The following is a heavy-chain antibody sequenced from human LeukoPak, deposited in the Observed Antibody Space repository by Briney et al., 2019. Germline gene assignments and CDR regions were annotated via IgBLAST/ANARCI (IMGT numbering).Heavy chain of an antibody. CDR3: ATIAPLYYYDRSDYYQGNDY. CDR1: GFTFSAYE. D-gene: IGHD3-22*01. CDR2: ISDSGSTI. J-gene: IGHJ4*02. V-gene: IGHV3-48*03. Sequence: GGSLRLSCAASGFTFSAYEMNWVRQAPGKGLEWVSYISDSGSTIYYADSVKGRFTISRDNAKNSLYLQMNSLRAEDTAVYYCATIAPLYYYDRSDYYQGNDYWGQGTLVTVSS.